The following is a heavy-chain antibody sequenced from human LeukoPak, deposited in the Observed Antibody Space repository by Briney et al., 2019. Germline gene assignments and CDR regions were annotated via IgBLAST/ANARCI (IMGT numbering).Heavy chain of an antibody. CDR1: RYSFTGYY. CDR2: INHNSGVT. J-gene: IGHJ3*02. Sequence: ASDTVSCMASRYSFTGYYMHWVCQPPARGRAGVDWINHNSGVTNYAQKFQGRVTMTRDTSISTAYMELSRLRSDDTAVYYCARDMTYPNPELVVPAAAIRRGAFDIWGQGTMVTVSS. D-gene: IGHD2-2*01. CDR3: ARDMTYPNPELVVPAAAIRRGAFDI. V-gene: IGHV1-2*02.